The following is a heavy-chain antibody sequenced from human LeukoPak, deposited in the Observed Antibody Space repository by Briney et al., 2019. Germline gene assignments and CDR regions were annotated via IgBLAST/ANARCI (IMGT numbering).Heavy chain of an antibody. V-gene: IGHV4-59*01. Sequence: PSETLSLTCTVSGGSISSYYWSWIRQPPGKGLEWIGYIYYSGSTNYNPSLKSRVTISVDTSKNQFSLKLSSVTAADTAVYYCARLMVRGGIGYWGQGTLVTVSS. CDR2: IYYSGST. CDR1: GGSISSYY. D-gene: IGHD3-10*01. J-gene: IGHJ4*02. CDR3: ARLMVRGGIGY.